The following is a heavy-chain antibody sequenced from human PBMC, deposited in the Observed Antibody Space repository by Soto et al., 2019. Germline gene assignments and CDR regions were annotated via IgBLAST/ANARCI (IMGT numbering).Heavy chain of an antibody. CDR2: ITGGGAT. CDR3: VGGGLSYFDH. Sequence: PGGSLRLSCVASGFHFNNFEMNWIRQAPGKGLEWFSYITGGGATYYADSVKGRFTISRDNAKNSLFLQMNSVGVGDTAVYYCVGGGLSYFDHWGRGTLVTVSS. CDR1: GFHFNNFE. V-gene: IGHV3-48*03. J-gene: IGHJ4*02. D-gene: IGHD3-16*01.